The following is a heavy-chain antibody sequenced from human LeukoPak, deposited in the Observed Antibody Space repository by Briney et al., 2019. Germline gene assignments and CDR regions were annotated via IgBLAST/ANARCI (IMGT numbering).Heavy chain of an antibody. CDR3: ARGGSSGWYAPFDP. CDR1: GFTFSSYW. D-gene: IGHD6-19*01. J-gene: IGHJ5*02. CDR2: IKQDGSEK. V-gene: IGHV3-7*01. Sequence: GGSLRLSCAASGFTFSSYWMCWVRQAPGKGLEWVANIKQDGSEKYYVDSVKGRFTISRDNAKNSLYLQMNSLRAEDTAVYYCARGGSSGWYAPFDPWGQGTLVTVSS.